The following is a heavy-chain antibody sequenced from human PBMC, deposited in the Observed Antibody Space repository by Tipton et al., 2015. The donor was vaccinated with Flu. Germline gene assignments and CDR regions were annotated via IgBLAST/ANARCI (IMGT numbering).Heavy chain of an antibody. CDR3: TTPRDGYTRGYNQGLDY. CDR2: TRNKVNGYTT. Sequence: SLRLSCAVSGFTFSDQYMDWVRQAPGKGLEWVGRTRNKVNGYTTIYAASVKGRFTISRDDSKNSLYLQMNTLKTEDTAVYYCTTPRDGYTRGYNQGLDYWGQGTLVTVSS. CDR1: GFTFSDQY. J-gene: IGHJ4*02. D-gene: IGHD5-24*01. V-gene: IGHV3-72*01.